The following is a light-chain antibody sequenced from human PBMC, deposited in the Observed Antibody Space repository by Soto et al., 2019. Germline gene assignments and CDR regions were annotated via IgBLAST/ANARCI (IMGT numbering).Light chain of an antibody. J-gene: IGLJ3*02. CDR2: GNS. CDR1: SSNIGAGYD. Sequence: QLVLTQPPSVSGAPGQRVTISCTGSSSNIGAGYDVHWYQQLPGTAPKLLIYGNSNRPSGVPDRFSGSKSGTSASLAITGLQAEDEADYYCRSYDSSLSGWVFGGGTKVTVL. CDR3: RSYDSSLSGWV. V-gene: IGLV1-40*01.